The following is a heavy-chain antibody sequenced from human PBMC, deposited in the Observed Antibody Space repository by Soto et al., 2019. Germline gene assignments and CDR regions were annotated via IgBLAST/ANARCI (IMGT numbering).Heavy chain of an antibody. J-gene: IGHJ4*02. CDR3: AKWHTYNYDSLAFSGFDC. V-gene: IGHV3-23*01. CDR1: GFAFSSYA. Sequence: GGSLRLSCVASGFAFSSYAMTWFRQAPGKGLEWVSAISGGDGSPSYADSVKGRFTISRDNSKNTLYLHMNSLRADDTAAYYCAKWHTYNYDSLAFSGFDCWGQGTQVTVPQ. D-gene: IGHD3-16*01. CDR2: ISGGDGSP.